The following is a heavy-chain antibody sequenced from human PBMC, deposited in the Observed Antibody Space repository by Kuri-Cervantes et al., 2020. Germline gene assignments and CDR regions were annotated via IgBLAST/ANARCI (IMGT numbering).Heavy chain of an antibody. J-gene: IGHJ6*02. V-gene: IGHV3-33*01. CDR3: ARDRRSGPGGMDV. CDR1: GFTFSSYG. CDR2: IWYDGSNK. D-gene: IGHD3-3*01. Sequence: GESLKISCAASGFTFSSYGMHWVRQAPGKGLEWVAVIWYDGSNKYYADSVKGRFTISRENAKNSSYLQMNSLRAGDTAVYYCARDRRSGPGGMDVWGQGTTVTVSS.